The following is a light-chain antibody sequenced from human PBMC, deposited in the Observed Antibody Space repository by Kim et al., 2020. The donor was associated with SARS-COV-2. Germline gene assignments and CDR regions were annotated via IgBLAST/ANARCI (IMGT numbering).Light chain of an antibody. CDR3: QQYNNWPIT. CDR1: QRVSSN. V-gene: IGKV3-15*01. Sequence: GSPGERATRYCRARQRVSSNLAWYQQKPGQAPRVLIYGASTRATGITARFRGSGSGRELTLTISSLQSEDFAVYYCQQYNNWPITVGGGTKVDIK. CDR2: GAS. J-gene: IGKJ4*01.